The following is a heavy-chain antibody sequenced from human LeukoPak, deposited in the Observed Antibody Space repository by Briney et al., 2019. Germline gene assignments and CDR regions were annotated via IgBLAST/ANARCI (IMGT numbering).Heavy chain of an antibody. V-gene: IGHV4-38-2*02. CDR2: IYNSVST. CDR1: GSSISSGYY. Sequence: SETLSLTCAVSGSSISSGYYWGWLRQPPGKGLEWIGSIYNSVSTYYNPSLKSRVTISVDTSENQFSLKLSSVTAADTAVYYCARDVVRNYGVNSYSSWFDPWGQGTLVTVSS. D-gene: IGHD4-23*01. CDR3: ARDVVRNYGVNSYSSWFDP. J-gene: IGHJ5*02.